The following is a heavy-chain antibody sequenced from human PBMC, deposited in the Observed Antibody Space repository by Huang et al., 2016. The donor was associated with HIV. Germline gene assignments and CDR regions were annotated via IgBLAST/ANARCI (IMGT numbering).Heavy chain of an antibody. V-gene: IGHV3-23*01. CDR1: GFTFSSYA. CDR3: AKADSGAAAGSLVDY. J-gene: IGHJ4*02. Sequence: EVQLLESGGGLVQPGGSLRLSCAASGFTFSSYAMSWVRQAPGKGVEGGSSMTGRGSSSDSADSGKGRFNIPRDNSKNTLDLQMNSLRAEDTAIYYCAKADSGAAAGSLVDYWGQGTLVTVSS. CDR2: MTGRGSSS. D-gene: IGHD6-13*01.